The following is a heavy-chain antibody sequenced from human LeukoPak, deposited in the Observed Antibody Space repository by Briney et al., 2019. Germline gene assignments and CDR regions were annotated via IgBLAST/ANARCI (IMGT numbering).Heavy chain of an antibody. Sequence: GGSLRLSCEASGFTFGSHAMYWVRQAPGKGPEWVSSISGSGGRTYYADSLKGRFTISRDNSKNTVYLQMNSLRPEDTAVYSCAIGPPYGGYSDWGQGTLVTVYS. CDR3: AIGPPYGGYSD. V-gene: IGHV3-23*01. CDR1: GFTFGSHA. CDR2: ISGSGGRT. D-gene: IGHD5-12*01. J-gene: IGHJ4*02.